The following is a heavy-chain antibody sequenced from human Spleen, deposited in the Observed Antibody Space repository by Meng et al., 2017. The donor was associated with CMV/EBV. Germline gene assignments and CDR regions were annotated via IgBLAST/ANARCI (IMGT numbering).Heavy chain of an antibody. V-gene: IGHV4-39*07. D-gene: IGHD3-9*01. CDR3: AREKTGYSLNDAFDI. CDR2: IYYSGTT. CDR1: GGSISSSSYY. Sequence: SETLSLTCTVSGGSISSSSYYWGWIRQPPGKGLEWIGSIYYSGTTNYNPSLKSRATISVDTSKIQFSLSLTSVTAADTAVYYCAREKTGYSLNDAFDIWGQGTMVTVSS. J-gene: IGHJ3*02.